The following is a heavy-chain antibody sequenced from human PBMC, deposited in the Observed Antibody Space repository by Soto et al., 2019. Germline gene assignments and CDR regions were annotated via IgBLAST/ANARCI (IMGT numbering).Heavy chain of an antibody. V-gene: IGHV4-39*01. CDR1: GGSISSNSYY. CDR3: ARWYTSGWYPTGRFDP. CDR2: IYYSGRT. D-gene: IGHD6-19*01. J-gene: IGHJ5*02. Sequence: QLQLQESGPGLVKPSETLSLTCTVSGGSISSNSYYWGWIRQPPGKGLEWIGSIYYSGRTYYNPSLKSRLTISVDTSNNQFSLKLRSVTAADTAVYYCARWYTSGWYPTGRFDPWGQGTLVTVSS.